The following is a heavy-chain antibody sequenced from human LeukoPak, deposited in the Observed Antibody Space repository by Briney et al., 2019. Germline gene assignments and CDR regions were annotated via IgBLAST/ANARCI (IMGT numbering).Heavy chain of an antibody. Sequence: GRSLRLSCAASGFTFSSYGMHWARQAPGKGLEWVATIWTDGSNKYYADSVKGRFTISRDNSKNTLYLQMNSLRAEDTAVYSCAGNSGNYYFDYWGQGTLVTVSS. CDR1: GFTFSSYG. D-gene: IGHD1-26*01. V-gene: IGHV3-33*01. J-gene: IGHJ4*02. CDR3: AGNSGNYYFDY. CDR2: IWTDGSNK.